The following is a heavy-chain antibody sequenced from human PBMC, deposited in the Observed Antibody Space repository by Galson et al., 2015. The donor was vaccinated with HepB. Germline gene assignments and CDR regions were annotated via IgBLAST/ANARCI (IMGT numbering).Heavy chain of an antibody. D-gene: IGHD1-26*01. J-gene: IGHJ4*02. V-gene: IGHV3-30-3*01. CDR1: GFTVSSYA. CDR3: TGELLDY. Sequence: SLRLACAASGFTVSSYARHWVRQAPGKGLEWVAVISYDGSNKYYADSVKGRFTISRDNSKNTLYLQMNSLRAEDTAVYYCTGELLDYWGQGTLVAVSS. CDR2: ISYDGSNK.